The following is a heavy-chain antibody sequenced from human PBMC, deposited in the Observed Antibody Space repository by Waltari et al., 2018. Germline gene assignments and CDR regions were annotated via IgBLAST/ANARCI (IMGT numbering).Heavy chain of an antibody. V-gene: IGHV4-59*11. D-gene: IGHD3-16*01. J-gene: IGHJ5*02. CDR2: IYYSGRT. CDR3: ARGNMITFGGPYPPYWFDP. Sequence: QVQLQESGPGLVKPSETLSLTCTVSGGSISSHYWSWIRQPPGKGLEWIGYIYYSGRTNYNPSLNGRVTISVDTSKNQFSLKLSSVTAADTAVYYCARGNMITFGGPYPPYWFDPWGQGTLVTVSS. CDR1: GGSISSHY.